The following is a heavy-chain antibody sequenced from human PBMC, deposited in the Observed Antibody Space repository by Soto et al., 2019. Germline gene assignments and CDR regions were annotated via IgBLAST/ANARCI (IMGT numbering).Heavy chain of an antibody. J-gene: IGHJ4*02. CDR2: IKSMADGGTT. CDR3: TIDYDY. Sequence: AWGSLRLSCAGSGFGFTNDWMNWVRQAPGKGLEWVGRIKSMADGGTTDYAAPMKGRFTISRVDSKKTMYLQLNSLKTEDTAVYYCTIDYDYWGQGTLVTVSS. CDR1: GFGFTNDW. V-gene: IGHV3-15*01.